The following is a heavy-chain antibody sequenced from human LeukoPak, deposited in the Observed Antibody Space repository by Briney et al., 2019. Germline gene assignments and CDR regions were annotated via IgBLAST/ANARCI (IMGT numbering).Heavy chain of an antibody. V-gene: IGHV1-2*02. Sequence: VASVKVSCKASGYTFTDYYMHWVRQAPGQGFEWMGWINPNSGDTNYAQKFQGRVTMTRDTSISTAHMELSRLRSDDTAVYYCARANFLYCSSTTCLFDYWGRGTLVIVSS. D-gene: IGHD2-2*01. CDR2: INPNSGDT. CDR3: ARANFLYCSSTTCLFDY. J-gene: IGHJ4*02. CDR1: GYTFTDYY.